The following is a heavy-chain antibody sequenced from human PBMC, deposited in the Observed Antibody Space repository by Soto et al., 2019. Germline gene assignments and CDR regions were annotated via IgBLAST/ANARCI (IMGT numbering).Heavy chain of an antibody. V-gene: IGHV1-69*08. CDR2: IIPILGIA. CDR1: GGTFSRYS. CDR3: AREDRDRETGLVPAAIDGMDV. D-gene: IGHD2-2*01. J-gene: IGHJ6*02. Sequence: QVQLVQSGAEVKKPGSSVKVSCKASGGTFSRYSITWVRQAPGHGLEWIGRIIPILGIASYAQKFQGRVTITADDSTSTDYMELSSLRSDDTAVYYCAREDRDRETGLVPAAIDGMDVWGQGTTVTVSS.